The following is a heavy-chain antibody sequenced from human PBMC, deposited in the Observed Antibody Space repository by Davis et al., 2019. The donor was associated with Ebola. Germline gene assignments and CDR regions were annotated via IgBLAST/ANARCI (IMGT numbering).Heavy chain of an antibody. D-gene: IGHD3-9*01. J-gene: IGHJ4*02. CDR2: IYYSGST. CDR3: ARRYGGYDILTGYQYYFDY. CDR1: GGSISSYY. Sequence: SETLSLTCTVSGGSISSYYWSWIRQPPGKGLEWIGYIYYSGSTHYNPSLKSRVTISVDTSKNQFSLTLSSVTAADTAVYYCARRYGGYDILTGYQYYFDYWGQGTLVTVSS. V-gene: IGHV4-59*08.